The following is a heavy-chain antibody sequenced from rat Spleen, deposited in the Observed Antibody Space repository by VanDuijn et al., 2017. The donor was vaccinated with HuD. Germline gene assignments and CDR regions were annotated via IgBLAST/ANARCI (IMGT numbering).Heavy chain of an antibody. CDR1: GFTFSDYN. CDR2: ISYDGGTT. CDR3: ATQGITAPHFDY. J-gene: IGHJ2*01. Sequence: EVQLVESGGGLVQPGRSLKLSCAASGFTFSDYNMAWVRQAPKKGLEWVATISYDGGTTYYRDSVKGRFTISRDNAKSSLYLQMDSLRSEDTATYYCATQGITAPHFDYWGQGVMVTVSS. V-gene: IGHV5-20*01. D-gene: IGHD1-4*01.